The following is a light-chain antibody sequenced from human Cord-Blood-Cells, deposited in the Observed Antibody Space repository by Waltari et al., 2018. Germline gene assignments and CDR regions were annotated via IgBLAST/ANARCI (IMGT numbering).Light chain of an antibody. CDR3: QQSYSTWIT. V-gene: IGKV1-39*01. J-gene: IGKJ5*01. CDR2: AAS. Sequence: DIQMTQSPSSLSASVGDRVTITCRASQSISGNLNWYQQNPGKAPKLLIYAASSLQSGVPSRFSVGGSGTACTLSNSRLQPEDFATFYCQQSYSTWITFGQGTRLEIK. CDR1: QSISGN.